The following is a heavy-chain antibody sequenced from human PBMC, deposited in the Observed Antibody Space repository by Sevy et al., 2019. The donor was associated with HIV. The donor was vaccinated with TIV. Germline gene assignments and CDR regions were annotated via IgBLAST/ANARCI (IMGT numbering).Heavy chain of an antibody. CDR1: GFTSSNYA. CDR3: AKDSYFDTTLFDY. Sequence: GGSLRLSCAASGFTSSNYAMSWVRQAPGKGLEWVSGISGSGGSTYYADSGKGRFTISRDNSKNSLYLQMNSLRAEDTAVYYCAKDSYFDTTLFDYWGQGTLVTVSS. J-gene: IGHJ4*02. V-gene: IGHV3-23*01. CDR2: ISGSGGST. D-gene: IGHD3-22*01.